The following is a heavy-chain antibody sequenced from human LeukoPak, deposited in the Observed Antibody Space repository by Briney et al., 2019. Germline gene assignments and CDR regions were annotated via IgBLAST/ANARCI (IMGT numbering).Heavy chain of an antibody. J-gene: IGHJ5*02. V-gene: IGHV4-59*01. CDR2: IYSNGIT. Sequence: PSETLSLTCTVAGGSISSYYWSWIRQPLGKGPEWIGYIYSNGITNYNPSLKSRVTISVDTSKNQFSLKLSSVTAADTAVYYCARSRLGGSYSSWFDPWGQGTLVTVSS. CDR3: ARSRLGGSYSSWFDP. CDR1: GGSISSYY. D-gene: IGHD1-26*01.